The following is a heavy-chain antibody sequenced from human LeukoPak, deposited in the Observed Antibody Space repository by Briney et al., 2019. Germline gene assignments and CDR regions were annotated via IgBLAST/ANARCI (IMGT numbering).Heavy chain of an antibody. D-gene: IGHD6-25*01. CDR1: GGSVSSSDHY. V-gene: IGHV4-31*03. J-gene: IGHJ4*02. CDR2: IHYNGAT. Sequence: PSETLSLTCTVSGGSVSSSDHYWTWIRQHPGEGPEWIGYIHYNGATYYNRSLKRRLSMSLDTSKNQFSLTLSSVTAADTAVYYCTCGRGGSPSLDYWGQGIRVTVSS. CDR3: TCGRGGSPSLDY.